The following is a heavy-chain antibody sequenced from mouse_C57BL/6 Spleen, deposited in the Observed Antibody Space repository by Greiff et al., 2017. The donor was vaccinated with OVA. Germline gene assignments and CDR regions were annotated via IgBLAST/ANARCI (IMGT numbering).Heavy chain of an antibody. J-gene: IGHJ1*03. CDR1: GYAFSSSW. D-gene: IGHD2-4*01. Sequence: VQLQQSGPELVKPGASVKISCKASGYAFSSSWMNWVKQRPGKGLEWIGRIYPGDGDTNYNGKFKGKATLTADKSSSTAYMQLSSLTSEDSAVYFCARVYYDYDGGYWYFDVWGTGTTVTVSS. V-gene: IGHV1-82*01. CDR2: IYPGDGDT. CDR3: ARVYYDYDGGYWYFDV.